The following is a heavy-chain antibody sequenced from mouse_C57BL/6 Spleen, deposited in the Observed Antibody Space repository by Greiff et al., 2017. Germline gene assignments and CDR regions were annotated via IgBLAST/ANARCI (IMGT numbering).Heavy chain of an antibody. CDR3: ARVYYGSRDGFAY. Sequence: EVKLVESGGGLVKPGGSLKLSCAASGFTFSDYGMHWVRQAPEKGLEWVAYISSGSSTIYYADTVKGRFTISRDNAKNTLFLQMTSLRSEDTAMYYCARVYYGSRDGFAYWGQGTLVTVSA. D-gene: IGHD1-1*01. V-gene: IGHV5-17*01. J-gene: IGHJ3*01. CDR1: GFTFSDYG. CDR2: ISSGSSTI.